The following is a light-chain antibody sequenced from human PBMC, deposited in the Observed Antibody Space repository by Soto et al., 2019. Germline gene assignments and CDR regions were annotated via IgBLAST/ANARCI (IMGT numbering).Light chain of an antibody. CDR3: CAYAGRSIWV. Sequence: QSALTQPASVSGYPGQSITISCTGTSSDVGSFNLLSWYQQHPGKAPKLLIYEGSKRPSGVSSRFSESKSGNTASLTISGVQGEGEADYYCCAYAGRSIWVFGGGTKLTVL. J-gene: IGLJ3*02. CDR2: EGS. V-gene: IGLV2-23*01. CDR1: SSDVGSFNL.